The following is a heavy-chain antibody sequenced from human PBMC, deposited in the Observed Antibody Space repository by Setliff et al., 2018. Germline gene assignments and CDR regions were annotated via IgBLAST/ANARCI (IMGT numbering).Heavy chain of an antibody. J-gene: IGHJ6*03. CDR3: ARHLSYSGETMDV. CDR1: GGPINSDRYY. CDR2: MYSSGST. D-gene: IGHD5-12*01. V-gene: IGHV4-39*01. Sequence: PSETLSLTCTVSGGPINSDRYYWGWIRQPPGKGLEWIGSMYSSGSTYYNPSLKSRVTISVDTSQNQFSLKLSSVTAADTAVYYCARHLSYSGETMDVWGKGTTVTVS.